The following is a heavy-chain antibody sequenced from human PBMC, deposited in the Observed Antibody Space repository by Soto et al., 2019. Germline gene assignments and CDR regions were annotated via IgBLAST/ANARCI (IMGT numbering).Heavy chain of an antibody. CDR1: GFTFSGYY. J-gene: IGHJ4*02. D-gene: IGHD4-17*01. V-gene: IGHV3-11*06. Sequence: GGSLRLSCAASGFTFSGYYMSWIRQAPGKGLEWVSSISSSSSYTNYADSVKGRFTISRDNAKNSLYLQMNSLRAEDTAVYYCARDFGKDYGDRPHFDYWGQGTLVTVSS. CDR3: ARDFGKDYGDRPHFDY. CDR2: ISSSSSYT.